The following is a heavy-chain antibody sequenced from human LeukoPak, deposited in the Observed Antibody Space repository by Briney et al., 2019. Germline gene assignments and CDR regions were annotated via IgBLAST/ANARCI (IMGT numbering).Heavy chain of an antibody. J-gene: IGHJ4*02. CDR3: ARAGYSRVFDY. CDR1: GGSFSGYY. V-gene: IGHV4-34*01. Sequence: SETLSLTCAVYGGSFSGYYWSWIRQPPGKGLEWIGEINHSGSTNYNPSLKSRVTISVDTSKNQFSLKLSSVTAADTAVYYCARAGYSRVFDYWGQGTLVTVSS. D-gene: IGHD6-13*01. CDR2: INHSGST.